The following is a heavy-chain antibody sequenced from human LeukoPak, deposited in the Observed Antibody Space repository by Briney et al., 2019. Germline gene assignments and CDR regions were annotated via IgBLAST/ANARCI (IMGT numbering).Heavy chain of an antibody. CDR3: ARPFYSSGWYGAFDI. CDR1: GGSITSSSQY. CDR2: LYYAGST. J-gene: IGHJ3*02. Sequence: PSETLSLTCNVSGGSITSSSQYWVWIRQTPGKGLEWIGSLYYAGSTYNNPSLDSRVTISIDTSKNQFSLRLTSVTAADTAIYFCARPFYSSGWYGAFDIWGPGTVVTVSS. D-gene: IGHD6-19*01. V-gene: IGHV4-39*01.